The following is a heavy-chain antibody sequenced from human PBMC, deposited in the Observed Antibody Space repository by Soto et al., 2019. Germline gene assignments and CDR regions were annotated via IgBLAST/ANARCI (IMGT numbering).Heavy chain of an antibody. CDR1: GFTFTSSA. CDR3: AAGVVILNGNPLDY. J-gene: IGHJ4*02. D-gene: IGHD3-3*01. V-gene: IGHV1-58*01. CDR2: IVVGSGNT. Sequence: QMQLVQSGPEVKKPGTSVKVSCKASGFTFTSSAVQWVRQARGQRLEWIGWIVVGSGNTNYAQKFQERVTITRDMSTSTAYMELSSLRSEDTAVYYCAAGVVILNGNPLDYWGQGTLVTVSS.